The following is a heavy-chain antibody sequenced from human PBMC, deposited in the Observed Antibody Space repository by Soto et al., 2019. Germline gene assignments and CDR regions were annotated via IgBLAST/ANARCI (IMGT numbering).Heavy chain of an antibody. CDR3: TREQSDDNYFDP. J-gene: IGHJ5*02. Sequence: ESLSLTCPVSGGALSSGGYFYTWVRQPPGKGLEWLGYIYYSGGTNYNPSLKSRVTISLDKSKSQFSLRLISVTAADTAVYYCTREQSDDNYFDPWGQGTLVTVSS. V-gene: IGHV4-61*08. CDR1: GGALSSGGYF. CDR2: IYYSGGT. D-gene: IGHD6-19*01.